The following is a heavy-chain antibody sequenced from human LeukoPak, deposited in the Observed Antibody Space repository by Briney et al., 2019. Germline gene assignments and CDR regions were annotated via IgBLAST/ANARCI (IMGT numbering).Heavy chain of an antibody. D-gene: IGHD3-3*01. V-gene: IGHV4-59*08. J-gene: IGHJ4*02. CDR1: GGSISSYY. Sequence: SETLSLTCTVSGGSISSYYWSWIRQPPGKGLEWIGYIYYSGSTNYNPSLKSRVTISVDTSKNQFSLKLSSVTAADTAVYYCARQRFNGDYVYWGQGTLVTVSS. CDR3: ARQRFNGDYVY. CDR2: IYYSGST.